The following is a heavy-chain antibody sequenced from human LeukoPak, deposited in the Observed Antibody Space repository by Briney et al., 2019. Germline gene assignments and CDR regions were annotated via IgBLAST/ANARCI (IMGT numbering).Heavy chain of an antibody. Sequence: GGSLRLSCAASGFTFSDYDMHWVRQATGKGLEWVSAIGTAGDTYYADSVKGRFTISRDNSKNTLYLQMNSLRAEDTAVYYCAKAYYGSGSYPIFDYWGQGTLVTVSS. D-gene: IGHD3-10*01. CDR3: AKAYYGSGSYPIFDY. J-gene: IGHJ4*02. CDR1: GFTFSDYD. CDR2: IGTAGDT. V-gene: IGHV3-13*01.